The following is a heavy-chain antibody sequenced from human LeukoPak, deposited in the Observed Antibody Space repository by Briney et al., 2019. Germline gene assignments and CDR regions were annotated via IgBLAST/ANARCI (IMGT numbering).Heavy chain of an antibody. CDR2: IIPIFGTA. Sequence: ASVKVSCKASGGTFSSYAISWVRQAPGQGLEWMGGIIPIFGTANYAQKFQGRVTITADESTSTAYMELSSLRSEDTAVYYCARSTDYYDSSGPGAFDIWGQGTMVTVSS. CDR1: GGTFSSYA. D-gene: IGHD3-22*01. CDR3: ARSTDYYDSSGPGAFDI. J-gene: IGHJ3*02. V-gene: IGHV1-69*13.